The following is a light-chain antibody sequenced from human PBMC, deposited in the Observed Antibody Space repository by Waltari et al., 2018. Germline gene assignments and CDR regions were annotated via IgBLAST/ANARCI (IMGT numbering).Light chain of an antibody. CDR3: QQADRLPLT. CDR1: QGIRSW. Sequence: DIQMTQSPPSVSASVGDRVTITCRASQGIRSWLAWYQQKPGKAPKLLISAASGLESGVPSRFSGRGSGTDFTLTISSLQPEDFATYYCQQADRLPLTFGGGTKVEIK. CDR2: AAS. V-gene: IGKV1-12*01. J-gene: IGKJ4*01.